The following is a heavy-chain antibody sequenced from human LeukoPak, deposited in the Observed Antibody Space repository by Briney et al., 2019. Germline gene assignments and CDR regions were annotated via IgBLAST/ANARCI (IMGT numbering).Heavy chain of an antibody. J-gene: IGHJ6*03. CDR2: IIPIFGTA. CDR1: GGTFSSYA. Sequence: SVKVSCKAPGGTFSSYAISWVRQAPGQGLEWMGGIIPIFGTANYAQKFQGRVTITTDESTSTAYMELSSLRSEDTAVYYCARAYFYYYYMDVWGKGTTVTVSS. CDR3: ARAYFYYYYMDV. V-gene: IGHV1-69*05.